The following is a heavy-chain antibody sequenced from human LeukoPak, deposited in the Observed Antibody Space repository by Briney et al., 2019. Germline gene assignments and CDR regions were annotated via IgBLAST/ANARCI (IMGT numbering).Heavy chain of an antibody. CDR3: AKDRNGYGWNDGRFDY. CDR1: GFTFSSYG. CDR2: ISYDGSNK. V-gene: IGHV3-30*18. D-gene: IGHD1-20*01. J-gene: IGHJ4*02. Sequence: PGRSLRLSCAASGFTFSSYGMHWVRQAPGKGLEWVAVISYDGSNKYYADSVKGRFTISRDNSKNTLYLQMNSLRAEDTAVYYCAKDRNGYGWNDGRFDYWGQGTLVTVSS.